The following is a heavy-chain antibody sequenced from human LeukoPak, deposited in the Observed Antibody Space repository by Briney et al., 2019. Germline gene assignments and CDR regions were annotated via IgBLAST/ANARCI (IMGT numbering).Heavy chain of an antibody. CDR3: AGERITMVRGVSGNWFDP. J-gene: IGHJ5*02. CDR2: IYYSGST. Sequence: PSETLSLTCTVSGGSISSYYWSWIRQPPGKGLEWIGYIYYSGSTNYNPSLKSRVTISVDTSKNQFSLKPSSVTAADTAVYYCAGERITMVRGVSGNWFDPWGQGTLVTVSS. V-gene: IGHV4-59*01. CDR1: GGSISSYY. D-gene: IGHD3-10*01.